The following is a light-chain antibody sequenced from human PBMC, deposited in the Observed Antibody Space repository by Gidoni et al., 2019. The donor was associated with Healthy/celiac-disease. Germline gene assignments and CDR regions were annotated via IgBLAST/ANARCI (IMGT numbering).Light chain of an antibody. CDR1: QSISSR. Sequence: DIQMTQSPSTLSASVGDRVTITCRASQSISSRLAWYQQKPGKAPKLLIYKASSLESGVPSRSSGSGSGTEFTLTISSLQPDDFATYYCQQYNSFPWTFXXXTKVEIK. V-gene: IGKV1-5*03. CDR3: QQYNSFPWT. J-gene: IGKJ1*01. CDR2: KAS.